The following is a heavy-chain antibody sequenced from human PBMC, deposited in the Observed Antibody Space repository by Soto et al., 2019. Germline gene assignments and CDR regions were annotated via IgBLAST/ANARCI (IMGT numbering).Heavy chain of an antibody. CDR2: INPSGGST. Sequence: QLQLVQSGAEVKKPGASVKVSCKASGYTVTSYYMHWVRQAPGQGLEWMGIINPSGGSTTYAQKFQGRLTMTRDTSTSTVYMELSSLRSEDTAMYYCARTPGYTDRNYFDYWGQGTLFTVSS. CDR1: GYTVTSYY. J-gene: IGHJ4*02. D-gene: IGHD2-2*02. CDR3: ARTPGYTDRNYFDY. V-gene: IGHV1-46*01.